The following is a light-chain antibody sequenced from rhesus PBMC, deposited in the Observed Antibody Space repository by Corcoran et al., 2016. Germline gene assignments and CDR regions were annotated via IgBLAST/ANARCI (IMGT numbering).Light chain of an antibody. CDR1: QGISNW. CDR2: RAS. Sequence: DIQMTQSPSSLSASVGDRVTITCRASQGISNWLAWYQQKPGQAPNLLIARASNLETGVPSRFMGSGSGTDCTLTISSLQPEDIATYYCQQHDNSPLTFGGGTKVEIK. CDR3: QQHDNSPLT. V-gene: IGKV1-69*01. J-gene: IGKJ4*01.